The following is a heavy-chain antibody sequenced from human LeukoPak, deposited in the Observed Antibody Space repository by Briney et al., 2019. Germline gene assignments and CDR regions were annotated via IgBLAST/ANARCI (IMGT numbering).Heavy chain of an antibody. CDR3: ARRQGNSLGAFDI. J-gene: IGHJ3*02. D-gene: IGHD2-21*01. Sequence: ASVKPSCKASGYTFTGYYIHWVREAPGQGLEWMGWISPHNGGTNYAQKFPGRVTMTRDTSISTAYMDLSGLRSDDTAVYYCARRQGNSLGAFDIWGQGTMITVSS. CDR2: ISPHNGGT. CDR1: GYTFTGYY. V-gene: IGHV1-2*02.